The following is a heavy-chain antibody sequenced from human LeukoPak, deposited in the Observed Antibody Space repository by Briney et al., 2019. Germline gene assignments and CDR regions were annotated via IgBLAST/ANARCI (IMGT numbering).Heavy chain of an antibody. CDR2: IYHSGST. V-gene: IGHV4-4*02. CDR1: GGSISSSNW. CDR3: ARDMARYYYYGMDV. Sequence: PSGTLSLTCAVSGGSISSSNWWSWVRQPPGKGLEWIGEIYHSGSTNYNPSLKSRVTISVDKSKNQFSLKLSSVTAADTAVYYCARDMARYYYYGMDVWGQGTTVTVSS. J-gene: IGHJ6*02. D-gene: IGHD3-10*01.